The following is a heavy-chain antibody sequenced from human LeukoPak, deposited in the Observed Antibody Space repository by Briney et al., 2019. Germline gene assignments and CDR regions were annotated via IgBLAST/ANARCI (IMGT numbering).Heavy chain of an antibody. CDR3: ARQGPLSVDILATDHFDY. J-gene: IGHJ4*02. D-gene: IGHD5-12*01. CDR1: GFTFSSYA. V-gene: IGHV3-30-3*01. CDR2: ISYDGINK. Sequence: GRSLRLSCAASGFTFSSYAMHWVRQAPGKGLEWVAVISYDGINKYYADSVKGRFTMSRANSKNTLYLQMTSLRGEATAVYYCARQGPLSVDILATDHFDYWGQGTLVTVSS.